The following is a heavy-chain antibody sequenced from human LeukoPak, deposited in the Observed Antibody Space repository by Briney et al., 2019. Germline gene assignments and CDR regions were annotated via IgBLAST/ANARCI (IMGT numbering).Heavy chain of an antibody. J-gene: IGHJ5*02. D-gene: IGHD6-6*01. CDR2: ISGSGGST. Sequence: GGSLRLSCAASGFTFSSYAMSWVRQAPGKGLEWVSTISGSGGSTYYADSVRGRFTISRDNSKNTLYLQMNSLRAEDTAVHYCAKQYSSSRGGDWFDPWGQGTLVTVSS. CDR1: GFTFSSYA. CDR3: AKQYSSSRGGDWFDP. V-gene: IGHV3-23*01.